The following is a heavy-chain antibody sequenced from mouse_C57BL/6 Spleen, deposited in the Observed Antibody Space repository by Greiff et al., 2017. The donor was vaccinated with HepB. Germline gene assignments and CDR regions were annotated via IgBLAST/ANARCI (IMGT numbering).Heavy chain of an antibody. CDR3: AKYEGFAY. CDR1: GFTFSDYG. Sequence: EVQLQESGGGLVKPGGSLKLSCAASGFTFSDYGMHWVRQAPEKGLEGVAYISSGSSTIYYADTVKGRFTISRDNAKNTLFLQMTSLRSEDTAMYYCAKYEGFAYWGQGTLVTVSA. CDR2: ISSGSSTI. D-gene: IGHD2-3*01. V-gene: IGHV5-17*01. J-gene: IGHJ3*01.